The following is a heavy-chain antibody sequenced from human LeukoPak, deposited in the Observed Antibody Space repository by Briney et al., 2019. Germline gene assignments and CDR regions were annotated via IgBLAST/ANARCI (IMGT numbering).Heavy chain of an antibody. CDR1: GFTVSSNY. Sequence: GGSLRLSCAASGFTVSSNYMSWVRQAPGKGLEWVSVIYSGGSTYYADSVKGRFTISRDNAKNSLYLQMNSLRAEDTAVYYCARATTVTTFGVDYWGQGTLVTVSS. CDR3: ARATTVTTFGVDY. D-gene: IGHD4-17*01. CDR2: IYSGGST. J-gene: IGHJ4*02. V-gene: IGHV3-53*01.